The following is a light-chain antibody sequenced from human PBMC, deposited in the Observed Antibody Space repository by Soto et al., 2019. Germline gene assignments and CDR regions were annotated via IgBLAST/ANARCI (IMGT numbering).Light chain of an antibody. J-gene: IGKJ3*01. V-gene: IGKV2-30*01. Sequence: DVVMTQSPLSLPVTLGQPASISCRSSQSLIYSDGNTYLNWFQQRPGQSPRRLIYKVSNRDSGVPDRFSGSGSGTDFTLKISRVEAEDVRVYYCMQGTHWPPIPFGPGTKVDIK. CDR2: KVS. CDR1: QSLIYSDGNTY. CDR3: MQGTHWPPIP.